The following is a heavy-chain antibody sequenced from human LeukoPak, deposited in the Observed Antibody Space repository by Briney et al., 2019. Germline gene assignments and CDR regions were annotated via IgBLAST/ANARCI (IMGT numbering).Heavy chain of an antibody. V-gene: IGHV1-46*01. CDR1: GYTFTSYY. CDR2: INPSGGST. Sequence: GASVKVSCKASGYTFTSYYMHWVRQAPGQGLEWMGIINPSGGSTSYAQKFQGRVTITADKSTSTAYMELSSLRSEDTAVYYCARYSGNYYEFNYYYYMDVWGKGTTVTVSS. J-gene: IGHJ6*03. CDR3: ARYSGNYYEFNYYYYMDV. D-gene: IGHD1-26*01.